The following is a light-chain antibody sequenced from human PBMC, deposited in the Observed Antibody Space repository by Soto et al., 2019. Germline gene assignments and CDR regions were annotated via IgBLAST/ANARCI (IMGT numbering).Light chain of an antibody. CDR1: QSISSW. CDR2: KAS. CDR3: QQYNSYPWT. J-gene: IGKJ1*01. V-gene: IGKV1-5*03. Sequence: DIQMTQSPSTLSASVGDRVTITCRASQSISSWLAWYQQKPGKAPKLLIHKASSLGSGVPSRFSGSGSGTEFPLTISILQPDDFASYYCQQYNSYPWTFGQGTKVEIK.